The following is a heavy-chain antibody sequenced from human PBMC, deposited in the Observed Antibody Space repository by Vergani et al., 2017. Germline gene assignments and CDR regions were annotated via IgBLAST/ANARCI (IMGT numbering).Heavy chain of an antibody. D-gene: IGHD2-8*02. Sequence: EVQLVESGGELVQPGRPLRLSCTASGFTFGDDAISWFRQAPGKGPEWVAFIRTKSQGETTEYAASVKGRFFISRNDSKGVAYLQMNSLRTEDTAVYFCTRDRSGNSCTGSTNHCDDWGPGTLVTVSS. CDR2: IRTKSQGETT. V-gene: IGHV3-49*03. CDR1: GFTFGDDA. CDR3: TRDRSGNSCTGSTNHCDD. J-gene: IGHJ4*02.